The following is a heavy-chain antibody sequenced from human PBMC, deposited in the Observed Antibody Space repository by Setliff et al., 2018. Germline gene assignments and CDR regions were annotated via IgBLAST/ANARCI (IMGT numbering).Heavy chain of an antibody. J-gene: IGHJ4*02. CDR3: TRSRGPRVVLAADFDF. CDR1: GYTFTSYG. Sequence: GASVKVSCKASGYTFTSYGISWLRQAPGQGLEWMGWISPYSGESNYAQKFQDRLTVTADTSTKTTYMELRSLTSDDTAVYFCTRSRGPRVVLAADFDFWSQGTRVTVSS. D-gene: IGHD3-16*01. CDR2: ISPYSGES. V-gene: IGHV1-18*01.